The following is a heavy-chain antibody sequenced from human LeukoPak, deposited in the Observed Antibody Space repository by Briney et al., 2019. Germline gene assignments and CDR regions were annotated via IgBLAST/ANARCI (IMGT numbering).Heavy chain of an antibody. CDR3: AIVSVGAVVTFIDL. CDR2: KCCSHGST. CDR1: GFPFRRYA. J-gene: IGHJ1*01. D-gene: IGHD6-13*01. V-gene: IGHV3-23*01. Sequence: GGSLRLSCAASGFPFRRYAMNWVPQAPGKGLEWVPVKCCSHGSTYYADSEKGRFTISRHNYKHTLFLQMNSLRADDTAVYYCAIVSVGAVVTFIDLWGQGTLATVSS.